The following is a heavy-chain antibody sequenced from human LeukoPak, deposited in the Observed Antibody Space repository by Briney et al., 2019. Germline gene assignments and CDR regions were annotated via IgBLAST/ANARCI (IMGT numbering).Heavy chain of an antibody. Sequence: PGGSLRLSCAASGFTFSSYEMNWVRQAPGKGLEGVSYISSSGSTIYYADSVKGRFTISRDNSKNALYLQMNSLRVEDTAVYYCAKDRRPHTVSTQNGAFDYWGQGTLVTVSS. CDR2: ISSSGSTI. CDR3: AKDRRPHTVSTQNGAFDY. V-gene: IGHV3-48*03. D-gene: IGHD2-2*01. J-gene: IGHJ4*02. CDR1: GFTFSSYE.